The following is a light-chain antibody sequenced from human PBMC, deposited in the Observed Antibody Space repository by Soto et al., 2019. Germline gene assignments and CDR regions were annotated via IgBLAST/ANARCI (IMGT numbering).Light chain of an antibody. CDR3: SSYTSSCTRV. V-gene: IGLV2-14*01. CDR2: EVS. CDR1: ISHVGGYNY. J-gene: IGLJ1*01. Sequence: TPPSSVCGSAAQSTPIPYTGTISHVGGYNYVSWYQQHPGKAPKLMIYEVSNRPSGVSNRSSGSKSGNTASLTISGRQADDEADYYCSSYTSSCTRVFGTWTMVTVL.